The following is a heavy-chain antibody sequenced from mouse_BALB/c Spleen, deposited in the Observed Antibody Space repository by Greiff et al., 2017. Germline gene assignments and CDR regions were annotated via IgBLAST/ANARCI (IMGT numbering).Heavy chain of an antibody. CDR1: GYTFSSYW. J-gene: IGHJ2*01. CDR3: TRALGYFDY. V-gene: IGHV1-9*01. Sequence: QVQLQQSGAELMKPGASVKISCKATGYTFSSYWIEWVKQRPGHGLEWIGEILPGSGSTNFNEKFKSKATLTVDKSSSTAYIQLSSLTSEDSAVYYCTRALGYFDYWGQGTTLTVSS. CDR2: ILPGSGST.